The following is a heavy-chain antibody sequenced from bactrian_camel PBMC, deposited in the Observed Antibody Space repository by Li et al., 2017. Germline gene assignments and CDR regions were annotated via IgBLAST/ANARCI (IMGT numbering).Heavy chain of an antibody. CDR1: GFPHWPTC. CDR2: VDVDGAT. CDR3: AADTIGNIPPRADYNV. D-gene: IGHD2*01. V-gene: IGHV3S9*01. Sequence: HVQLVESGGGSVEAGGSLSLSCGVSGFPHWPTCVAWFRQIPGNEREGVATVDVDGATLYADSVKGRFTISQDKDENTVYLQMNNLNPEDTAVYHCAADTIGNIPPRADYNVWGQGTQVTVS. J-gene: IGHJ4*01.